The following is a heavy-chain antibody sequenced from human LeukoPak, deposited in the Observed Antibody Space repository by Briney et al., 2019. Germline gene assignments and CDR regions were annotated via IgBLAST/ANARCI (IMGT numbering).Heavy chain of an antibody. V-gene: IGHV3-48*03. D-gene: IGHD2-2*01. J-gene: IGHJ4*02. CDR1: GLTFSSYD. Sequence: PGGSLRLSCVGSGLTFSSYDMNWVRQAPGKGLEWISYISNSGNTIYYADSVKGGFTISRDNAKNSLYLQMNSLRAEDTAVYYCDTRPRYWGQGTLVTVSS. CDR2: ISNSGNTI. CDR3: DTRPRY.